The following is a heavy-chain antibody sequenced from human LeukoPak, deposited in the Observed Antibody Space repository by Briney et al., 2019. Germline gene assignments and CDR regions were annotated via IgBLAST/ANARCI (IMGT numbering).Heavy chain of an antibody. D-gene: IGHD3-9*01. CDR2: IYYSGST. CDR3: ARRPRNDILTGTPFDY. J-gene: IGHJ4*02. Sequence: SETLSLTCTVSGDSIRSNNYYWGWIRQPPGKGLEWIGYIYYSGSTDSSPSLKSRVTISVDTSKNQFSLKLRSVTAADTAVYYCARRPRNDILTGTPFDYWGQEILVTVSS. CDR1: GDSIRSNNYY. V-gene: IGHV4-61*05.